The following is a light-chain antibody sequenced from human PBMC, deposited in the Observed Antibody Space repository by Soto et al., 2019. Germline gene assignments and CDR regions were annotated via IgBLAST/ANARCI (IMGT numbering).Light chain of an antibody. Sequence: DIQMTQSPSTLSASVGDRVTITCRASQSISNWLAWYQQKPGKAPKVLIYKASSLESGVPSRFSGSGSGTEFTLTIDSLQPDDFATYYCQQYNSYWTFGQGTKVEIK. CDR3: QQYNSYWT. V-gene: IGKV1-5*03. J-gene: IGKJ1*01. CDR1: QSISNW. CDR2: KAS.